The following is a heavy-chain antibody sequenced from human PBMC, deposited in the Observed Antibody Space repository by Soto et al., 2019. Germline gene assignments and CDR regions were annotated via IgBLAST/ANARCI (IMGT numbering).Heavy chain of an antibody. D-gene: IGHD2-15*01. CDR3: ARGYCSGGSCYGSGYYGMDV. CDR1: GFMFSSYN. CDR2: ISSSSSSI. V-gene: IGHV3-21*01. J-gene: IGHJ6*02. Sequence: PGGSLRLSCAASGFMFSSYNMQWVRQAPGKGLEWVAAISSSSSSIHYTDSVKGRFTISRDNAKNSLYLQMNSLRAEDTAVYYCARGYCSGGSCYGSGYYGMDVWGQGTTVTVSS.